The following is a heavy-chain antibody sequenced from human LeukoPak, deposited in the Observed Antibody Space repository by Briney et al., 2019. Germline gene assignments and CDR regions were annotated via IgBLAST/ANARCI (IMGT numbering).Heavy chain of an antibody. J-gene: IGHJ6*03. CDR1: GFTFSSYS. CDR2: ISSSSSYI. D-gene: IGHD3-22*01. V-gene: IGHV3-21*01. CDR3: ARGIVVVNYYYYMDV. Sequence: KAGGSLRLSCAASGFTFSSYSMNWVRQAPGKGLEWVSSISSSSSYIYYADSVKGRFTISRDNAKNSLYLQMNSLRAEDTAVYYCARGIVVVNYYYYMDVWGKGTTVTVSS.